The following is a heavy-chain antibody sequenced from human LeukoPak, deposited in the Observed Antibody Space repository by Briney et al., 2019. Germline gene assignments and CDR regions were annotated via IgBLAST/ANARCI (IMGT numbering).Heavy chain of an antibody. CDR1: GFTFSSYA. D-gene: IGHD4-17*01. J-gene: IGHJ4*02. CDR3: AKSHYGDYEYFDY. Sequence: GGSLRLSCAASGFTFSSYAMSWVRQAPGKGLEWVSAISGSGGSTYYADSVKGRFTISRDNSKNTLYLQMNSPRAEDTAVYYCAKSHYGDYEYFDYWGQGTLVTVSS. V-gene: IGHV3-23*01. CDR2: ISGSGGST.